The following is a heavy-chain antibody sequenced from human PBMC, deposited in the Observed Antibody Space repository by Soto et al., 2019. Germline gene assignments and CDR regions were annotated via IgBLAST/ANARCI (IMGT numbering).Heavy chain of an antibody. V-gene: IGHV4-59*11. J-gene: IGHJ4*02. CDR1: GASISTQA. Sequence: SETLSLTCTVSGASISTQAWNWIRQAPGKGLEWIGYLYYSGTTNYNPSLKSRVTISADTSKNQVSLKLTSVTAADTAVYFCARGLSWSPYFESWGQGILVTVSS. D-gene: IGHD3-3*01. CDR2: LYYSGTT. CDR3: ARGLSWSPYFES.